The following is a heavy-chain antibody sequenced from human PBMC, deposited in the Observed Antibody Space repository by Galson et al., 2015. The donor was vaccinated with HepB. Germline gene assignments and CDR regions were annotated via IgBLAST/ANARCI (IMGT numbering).Heavy chain of an antibody. Sequence: SLRLSCAAFGFNFSHYEMNWVRQAPGKGLEWVSYISKSGVTTYYSGSVKGRFTISRDNANNSLYLQMDSLTLEDTAFYYCARDHSGTLARPNYFDFWGPGTLVTVSS. J-gene: IGHJ4*02. CDR3: ARDHSGTLARPNYFDF. D-gene: IGHD6-6*01. V-gene: IGHV3-48*03. CDR2: ISKSGVTT. CDR1: GFNFSHYE.